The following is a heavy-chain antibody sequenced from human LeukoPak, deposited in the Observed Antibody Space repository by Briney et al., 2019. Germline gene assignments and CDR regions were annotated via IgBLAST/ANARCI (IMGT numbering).Heavy chain of an antibody. Sequence: PGGSLRLSCAASGFTFRSYAMHWVRQAPGKALEWVAGISYDGTNKYYADSVKGRFTISRDNSKNTLYLQMNSLRTDDTAVYYCARESPACGEDCYFDYWGQGTLVTVSS. J-gene: IGHJ4*02. CDR3: ARESPACGEDCYFDY. V-gene: IGHV3-30-3*01. CDR1: GFTFRSYA. D-gene: IGHD2-21*02. CDR2: ISYDGTNK.